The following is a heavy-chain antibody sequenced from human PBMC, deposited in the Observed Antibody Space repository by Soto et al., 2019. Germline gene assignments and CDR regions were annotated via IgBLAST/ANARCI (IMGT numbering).Heavy chain of an antibody. D-gene: IGHD3-3*01. CDR1: GYSFTTYA. CDR2: INAGTGIA. V-gene: IGHV1-3*01. Sequence: ASVKVSCKASGYSFTTYAMHWVRQAPGQRLEWMGWINAGTGIAKYSQKFQDRVSISRDTSANTAYMELRSLRSEDTAVYYCARDNDFWSGYYLGLFDYWGQGTLVTVSS. CDR3: ARDNDFWSGYYLGLFDY. J-gene: IGHJ4*02.